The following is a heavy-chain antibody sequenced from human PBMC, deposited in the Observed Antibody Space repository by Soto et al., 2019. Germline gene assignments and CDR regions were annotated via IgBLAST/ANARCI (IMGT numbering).Heavy chain of an antibody. J-gene: IGHJ6*02. CDR1: GFTVSSNY. Sequence: GGSLRLSCAASGFTVSSNYMSWVRQAPGKGLEWVSVIYSGGSTYYADSVKGRFTISRDNSKNTLYLQMNSLRAEDTAVYYCARGAGVYYYYYYGMDVWGQGTTVTVSS. CDR3: ARGAGVYYYYYYGMDV. V-gene: IGHV3-53*01. CDR2: IYSGGST. D-gene: IGHD2-8*01.